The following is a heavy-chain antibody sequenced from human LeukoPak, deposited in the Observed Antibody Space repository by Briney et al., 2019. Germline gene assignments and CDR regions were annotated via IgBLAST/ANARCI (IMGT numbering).Heavy chain of an antibody. J-gene: IGHJ6*02. CDR3: SRERVAVAGTVAPYYYYGMDV. D-gene: IGHD6-19*01. Sequence: GGSLRLSCAASGFTFSSYEMNWVRQAPGKGLEWGSYISSSGSTIYYADSVKGRFTVSRDNAKNSLYLQMNSLRAEDTAVYYCSRERVAVAGTVAPYYYYGMDVWGQGTTVTVSS. CDR2: ISSSGSTI. CDR1: GFTFSSYE. V-gene: IGHV3-48*03.